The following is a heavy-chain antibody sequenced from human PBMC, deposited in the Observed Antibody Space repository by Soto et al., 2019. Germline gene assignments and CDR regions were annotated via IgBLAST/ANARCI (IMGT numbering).Heavy chain of an antibody. CDR3: AREVYSGLDYYYFDY. J-gene: IGHJ4*02. V-gene: IGHV3-66*01. Sequence: GGSLRLSCAASGFTVSSNYMSWVRQAPGKGLEWVSVIYSGGSTYYADSVKGRFTISRDNSKNTLYLQMNSLRAEDTAVYYCAREVYSGLDYYYFDYWGQGTLVTVSS. CDR2: IYSGGST. D-gene: IGHD6-19*01. CDR1: GFTVSSNY.